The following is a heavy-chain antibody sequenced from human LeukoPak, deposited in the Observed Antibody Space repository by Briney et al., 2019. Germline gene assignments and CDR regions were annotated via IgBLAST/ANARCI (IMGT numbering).Heavy chain of an antibody. J-gene: IGHJ4*02. CDR3: ARRSVRGGERFDY. CDR1: GGSVSSGGYY. Sequence: SETLSLTCTVSGGSVSSGGYYWTWIRQPPGKGLEWIGYIYNSGSTNYNPSLKSRVTISADTSKNQFSLKLSSVTAVDTAVYYCARRSVRGGERFDYWGQGILDTVSS. V-gene: IGHV4-61*08. D-gene: IGHD3-16*01. CDR2: IYNSGST.